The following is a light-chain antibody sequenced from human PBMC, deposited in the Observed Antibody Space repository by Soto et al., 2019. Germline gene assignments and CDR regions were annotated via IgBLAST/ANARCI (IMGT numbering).Light chain of an antibody. J-gene: IGKJ2*01. Sequence: EIVLTQSPATLSLSPGESATLSCRASQSVSSYLAWYQQKPGQAPRLLIYDASNRATGIPARFSGSGSGTDVTLPISSLEPEDFSVYYCQQRSNWPPYTFGQGTKLEIK. CDR2: DAS. CDR1: QSVSSY. CDR3: QQRSNWPPYT. V-gene: IGKV3-11*01.